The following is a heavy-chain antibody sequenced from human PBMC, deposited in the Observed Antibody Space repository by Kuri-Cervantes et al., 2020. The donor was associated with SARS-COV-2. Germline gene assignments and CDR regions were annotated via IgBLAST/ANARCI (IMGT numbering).Heavy chain of an antibody. CDR1: GYTFTSYG. V-gene: IGHV1-18*01. Sequence: ASVKVSFKASGYTFTSYGISWVRQAPGQGLEWMGWISAYNGNTNYAQKLQGRVTMTTDTSTSTAYMELRSLRSDDTAVYYCARDSIPTLGYCSSTSCYVPYNWFDPWGQGTLVTVSS. D-gene: IGHD2-2*01. CDR3: ARDSIPTLGYCSSTSCYVPYNWFDP. CDR2: ISAYNGNT. J-gene: IGHJ5*02.